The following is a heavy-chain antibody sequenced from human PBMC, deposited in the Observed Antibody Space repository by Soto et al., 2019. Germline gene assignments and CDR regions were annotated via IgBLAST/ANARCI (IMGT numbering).Heavy chain of an antibody. CDR1: GFIFSTYG. Sequence: GGSLRLSCAASGFIFSTYGMHWVRQTPGKGPEWVAVIWYDGSNKYYADSVRGRFTISRDNSKNMLYLQMNSLRAEDTAMYYCARAVGPFDYWGQGTLVTVSS. J-gene: IGHJ4*02. V-gene: IGHV3-33*01. CDR2: IWYDGSNK. CDR3: ARAVGPFDY. D-gene: IGHD1-26*01.